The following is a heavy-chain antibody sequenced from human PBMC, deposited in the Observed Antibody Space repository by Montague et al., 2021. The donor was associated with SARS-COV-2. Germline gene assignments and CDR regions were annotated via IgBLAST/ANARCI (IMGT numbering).Heavy chain of an antibody. Sequence: SLRLSCAASGFTFSTYALSWVRQAPGKGLEWVSVIYGGGTTTYYADSVKGRFTISRDNSKNTVYMQMDSLKADDTAIYYCAKDFVRGERVLDIWGQGTVVTVSS. CDR2: IYGGGTTT. V-gene: IGHV3-23*03. CDR3: AKDFVRGERVLDI. J-gene: IGHJ3*02. CDR1: GFTFSTYA. D-gene: IGHD3-16*02.